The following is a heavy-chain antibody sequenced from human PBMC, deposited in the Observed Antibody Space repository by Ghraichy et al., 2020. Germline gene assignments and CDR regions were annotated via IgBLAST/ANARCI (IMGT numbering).Heavy chain of an antibody. CDR3: AREEDFDL. CDR2: ISSSGTTI. V-gene: IGHV3-48*03. J-gene: IGHJ2*01. Sequence: GGSLRLSCAASGFTFRSNEMNWVRQAPGKGLEWVSYISSSGTTIYYADSVKGRFTISRDNAKKSLYLQMNSLRAEDTAVYYCAREEDFDLWGRDTLVTVSS. CDR1: GFTFRSNE.